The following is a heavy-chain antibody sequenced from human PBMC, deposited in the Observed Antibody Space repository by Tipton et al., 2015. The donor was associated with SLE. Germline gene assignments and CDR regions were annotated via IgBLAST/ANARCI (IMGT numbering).Heavy chain of an antibody. D-gene: IGHD2-2*01. V-gene: IGHV4-34*01. Sequence: LSCAVYGGSFSGYYWSWIRQPPGKGLEWIGEINHSGSTNYNPSLKSRVTISVDTSKNQFSLKLSSVTAADTAVYYCARYVVVPAAISSYYYYMDVWGKGTTVTVSS. CDR2: INHSGST. CDR1: GGSFSGYY. CDR3: ARYVVVPAAISSYYYYMDV. J-gene: IGHJ6*03.